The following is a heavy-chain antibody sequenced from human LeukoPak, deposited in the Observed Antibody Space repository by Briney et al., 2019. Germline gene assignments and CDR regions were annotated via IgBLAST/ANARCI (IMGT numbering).Heavy chain of an antibody. V-gene: IGHV3-9*01. CDR3: AKELGYCSSTSCLDAFDI. CDR2: ISWNSGSI. CDR1: GFTFDDYA. J-gene: IGHJ3*02. D-gene: IGHD2-2*01. Sequence: GGSLRLSCAASGFTFDDYAMHWVRQAPGKGLEWVSGISWNSGSIGYADSVKGRFTISKDNAKNSLYLQMNSLRAEDTALYYCAKELGYCSSTSCLDAFDIWGQGTMVTVSS.